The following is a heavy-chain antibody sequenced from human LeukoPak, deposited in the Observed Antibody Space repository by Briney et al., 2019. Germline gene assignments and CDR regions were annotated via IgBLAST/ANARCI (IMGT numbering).Heavy chain of an antibody. CDR1: GASISSYY. V-gene: IGHV4-59*08. Sequence: SETLSLTCTVSGASISSYYWSCIRQPPGKGLEWIGYIYDSGSTNYNPSLKSRVTISLDMSMNQFSLKLSSVTAADTAVYYCASLTGTARGYWGQGTLVTVSS. CDR2: IYDSGST. CDR3: ASLTGTARGY. D-gene: IGHD1-7*01. J-gene: IGHJ4*02.